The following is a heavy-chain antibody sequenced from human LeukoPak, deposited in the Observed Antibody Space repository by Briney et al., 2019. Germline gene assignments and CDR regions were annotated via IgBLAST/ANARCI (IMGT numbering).Heavy chain of an antibody. J-gene: IGHJ6*03. V-gene: IGHV4-59*01. D-gene: IGHD1-7*01. CDR2: IYYSGST. Sequence: ASETLSLTCTVSGGSISSYYWSWIRQPPGKGLEWIGYIYYSGSTNYNPSLKSRVTISVDTSKNQFSLKLSSVTAADTAVYYCARSNYYAYYYMDVWGKGTTVTVSS. CDR3: ARSNYYAYYYMDV. CDR1: GGSISSYY.